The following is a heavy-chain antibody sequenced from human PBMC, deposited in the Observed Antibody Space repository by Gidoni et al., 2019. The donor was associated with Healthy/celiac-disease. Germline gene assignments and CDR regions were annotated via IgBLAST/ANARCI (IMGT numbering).Heavy chain of an antibody. CDR3: AIIPVRGATVFDY. V-gene: IGHV1-69-2*01. Sequence: EVQLVQSGAEVKTPGATVKISCTVSGYTFPDYYMHRVQQAPGKVLEWMGLVDPEDGETIYAEKFQGRVTITADTSTDTAYMELSSLRSEDTAVYYCAIIPVRGATVFDYWGQGTLVTVSS. J-gene: IGHJ4*02. CDR2: VDPEDGET. CDR1: GYTFPDYY. D-gene: IGHD1-26*01.